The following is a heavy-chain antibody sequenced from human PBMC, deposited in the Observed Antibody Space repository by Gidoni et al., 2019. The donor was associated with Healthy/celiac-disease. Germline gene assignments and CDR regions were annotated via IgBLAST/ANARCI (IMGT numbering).Heavy chain of an antibody. V-gene: IGHV3-33*01. Sequence: QVQLVESGGGVVQPGRSMRRYCAASGFTFRSYGIHWVRQAPGKGLEWVAVIWYDGSNKYYADSVKGRFTISRDNSKNTLYLQMNSLRAEDTAVYYCAREYSSSWPPVNFDYWGQGTLVTVSS. CDR1: GFTFRSYG. CDR2: IWYDGSNK. D-gene: IGHD6-13*01. CDR3: AREYSSSWPPVNFDY. J-gene: IGHJ4*02.